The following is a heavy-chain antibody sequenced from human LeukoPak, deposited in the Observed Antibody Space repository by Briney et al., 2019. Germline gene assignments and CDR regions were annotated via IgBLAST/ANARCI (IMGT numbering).Heavy chain of an antibody. V-gene: IGHV3-49*03. CDR2: IRSKAHGGTT. CDR3: TREHSYYYDNSGSDY. Sequence: PGRSLRLSCTASGFTFGDYAMSWFRQAPGKGLEWVGFIRSKAHGGTTEYAATVKGRFTISRDDSKSSVYLQMNSLKTEDTAVYYCTREHSYYYDNSGSDYWGQGTLVTVSS. J-gene: IGHJ4*02. D-gene: IGHD3-22*01. CDR1: GFTFGDYA.